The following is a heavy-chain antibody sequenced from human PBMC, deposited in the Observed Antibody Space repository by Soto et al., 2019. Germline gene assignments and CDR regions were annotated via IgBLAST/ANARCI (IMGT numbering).Heavy chain of an antibody. J-gene: IGHJ4*01. CDR3: TADMWRSIGAAHDY. D-gene: IGHD3-3*02. Sequence: EVQLLEAGGGLVKPGESLRISCTGFGFTFSETWMNWVRQVPGEGLEWVGRVQRNLDGGTAEYAASVRGRFIISRDDSRSTVYLQMNSLKSEDTAVYYCTADMWRSIGAAHDYWGPGILVTVSS. V-gene: IGHV3-15*05. CDR2: VQRNLDGGTA. CDR1: GFTFSETW.